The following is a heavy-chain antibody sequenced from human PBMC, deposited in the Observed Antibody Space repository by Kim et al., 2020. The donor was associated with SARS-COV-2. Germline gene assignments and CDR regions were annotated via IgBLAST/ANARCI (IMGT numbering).Heavy chain of an antibody. J-gene: IGHJ4*02. CDR3: ARTPEGSSGWYLDY. CDR1: GFTFSSYA. Sequence: GGSLRLSCAASGFTFSSYAMHWVRQAPGKGLEWVAVISYDGSNKYYADSVKGRFTISRDNSKNTLYLQMNSLRAEDTAVYYCARTPEGSSGWYLDYWGQGTLVTVSS. D-gene: IGHD6-19*01. V-gene: IGHV3-30*04. CDR2: ISYDGSNK.